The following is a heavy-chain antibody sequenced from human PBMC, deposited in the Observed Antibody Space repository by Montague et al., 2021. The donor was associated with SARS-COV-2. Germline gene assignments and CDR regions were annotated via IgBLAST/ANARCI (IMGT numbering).Heavy chain of an antibody. CDR2: IYHSGTT. J-gene: IGHJ3*02. CDR3: LTQKAGGLRNVFDI. V-gene: IGHV4-38-2*02. Sequence: SETLSLTCTVSGFSIGSGDYCGWIRQPPGKGLEWSGSIYHSGTTYYNPFLQSRLIMLIDTSTNQFSLRLTSVTAADTAAFFCLTQKAGGLRNVFDIWGQGTTVTVSS. D-gene: IGHD3-3*01. CDR1: GFSIGSGDY.